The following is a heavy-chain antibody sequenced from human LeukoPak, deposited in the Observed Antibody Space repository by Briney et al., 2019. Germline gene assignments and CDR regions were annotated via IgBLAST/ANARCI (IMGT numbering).Heavy chain of an antibody. J-gene: IGHJ4*02. D-gene: IGHD6-13*01. CDR1: GGSISSYY. CDR3: ARGGSSWTSVRYFDY. V-gene: IGHV4-59*01. Sequence: SETLSLTCTVSGGSISSYYWSWIRQPPGKGLEWIGYIYYSGSTNYNPSLKSRVTISVDTSKNQFSLKLSSVTAADTAVYYCARGGSSWTSVRYFDYWGKGTLVTVSS. CDR2: IYYSGST.